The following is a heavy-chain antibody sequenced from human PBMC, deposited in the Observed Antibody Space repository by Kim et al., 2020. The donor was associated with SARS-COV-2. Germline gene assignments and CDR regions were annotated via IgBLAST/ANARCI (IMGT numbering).Heavy chain of an antibody. CDR3: ARSGYDSPYYYYGMDV. V-gene: IGHV7-4-1*02. CDR1: GYTFTSYA. D-gene: IGHD5-12*01. J-gene: IGHJ6*02. CDR2: INTNTGNP. Sequence: ASVKVSCKASGYTFTSYAMNWVRQAPGQGLEWMGWINTNTGNPTYAQGFTGRFVFSLDTSVSTAYLQISSLKAEDTAVYYCARSGYDSPYYYYGMDVWGQGTTVTVSS.